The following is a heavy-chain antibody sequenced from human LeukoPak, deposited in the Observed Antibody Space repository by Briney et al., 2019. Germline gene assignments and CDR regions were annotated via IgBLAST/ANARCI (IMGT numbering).Heavy chain of an antibody. D-gene: IGHD2-2*01. V-gene: IGHV4-39*01. Sequence: SETLSLTCTVSGGSISSSSYYWGWIRQPPGKGLEWIGSIYYSGSTYYNPSLKSRVTIPVDTSKNQFSLKLSSVTAADTAVYYCARHIVVVPATKIQTKNWFDPWGQGTLVTVSS. CDR3: ARHIVVVPATKIQTKNWFDP. J-gene: IGHJ5*02. CDR2: IYYSGST. CDR1: GGSISSSSYY.